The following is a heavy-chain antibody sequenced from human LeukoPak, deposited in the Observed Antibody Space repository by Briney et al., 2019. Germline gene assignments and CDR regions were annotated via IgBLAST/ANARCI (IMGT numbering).Heavy chain of an antibody. V-gene: IGHV4-38-2*01. Sequence: SETLSLTCAVSGYSISSGYYWGCIRQPPGKGLEWIGSIYHSGSTYYNPSLKSRVTISVDTSKNQFSLKLRSVTAADTAVYYCARSPSVYSFDNWGQGTLVTVSS. J-gene: IGHJ4*02. CDR1: GYSISSGYY. CDR3: ARSPSVYSFDN. CDR2: IYHSGST. D-gene: IGHD3-22*01.